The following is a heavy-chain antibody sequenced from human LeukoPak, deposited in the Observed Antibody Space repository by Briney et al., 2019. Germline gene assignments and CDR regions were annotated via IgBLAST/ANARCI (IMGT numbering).Heavy chain of an antibody. CDR3: AVYDYVWGSYRSD. CDR1: GYTFTSYG. CDR2: SSAYNGNT. Sequence: ASVKVSCEASGYTFTSYGISWGRQAPGQGREWMGGSSAYNGNTNYAQKLQCRVTMPPDQSTSTAYMELRSLRSDDTAVYYCAVYDYVWGSYRSDWGQGTLVTVSS. V-gene: IGHV1-18*01. D-gene: IGHD3-16*02. J-gene: IGHJ4*02.